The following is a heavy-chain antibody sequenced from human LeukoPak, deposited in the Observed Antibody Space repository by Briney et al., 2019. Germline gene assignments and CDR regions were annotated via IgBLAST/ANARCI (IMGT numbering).Heavy chain of an antibody. J-gene: IGHJ4*02. CDR3: TRSLTGTTFGDY. V-gene: IGHV3-73*01. CDR2: IRDKAESYAT. Sequence: PGGSLRLSCAASGFSFSVSTMHWVRQASGKGLEWVGRIRDKAESYATVYAASVKGRFTISRDDSQNTAYLQLNSLRGDDTAVYYCTRSLTGTTFGDYWGQGTLVTVSS. D-gene: IGHD1-7*01. CDR1: GFSFSVST.